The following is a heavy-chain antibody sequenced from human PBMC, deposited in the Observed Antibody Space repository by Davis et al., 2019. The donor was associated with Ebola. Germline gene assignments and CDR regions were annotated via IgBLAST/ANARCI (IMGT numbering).Heavy chain of an antibody. J-gene: IGHJ4*02. D-gene: IGHD6-6*01. Sequence: PGGSLRLSCAASGFTFDDYAMHWVRQAPGKGLEWVSGISWNSGSIGYADSVKGRFTISRDNAKNSLYLQMNSLRAEDTAVYYCATQGTRPLRIAAGYWGQGTLVTVSS. CDR1: GFTFDDYA. V-gene: IGHV3-9*01. CDR3: ATQGTRPLRIAAGY. CDR2: ISWNSGSI.